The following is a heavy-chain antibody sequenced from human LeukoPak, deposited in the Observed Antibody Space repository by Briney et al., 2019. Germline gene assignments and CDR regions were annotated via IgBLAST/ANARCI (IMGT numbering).Heavy chain of an antibody. D-gene: IGHD6-13*01. CDR1: GGSISSYY. CDR2: IYYSGST. CDR3: ARGYSSSWYFNWFDP. V-gene: IGHV4-59*08. J-gene: IGHJ5*02. Sequence: PSETLSLTCTVSGGSISSYYWSWIRQPPGKGLEWIGYIYYSGSTNYNPSLKSRVTIPVDTSKNQFSLKLPSVTAADTAVYYCARGYSSSWYFNWFDPWGQGTLVTVSS.